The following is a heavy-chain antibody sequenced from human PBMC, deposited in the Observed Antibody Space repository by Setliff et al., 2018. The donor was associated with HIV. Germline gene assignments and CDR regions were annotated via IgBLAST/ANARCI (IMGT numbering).Heavy chain of an antibody. CDR2: ISPTNTYT. CDR3: ARVPNYNDYVGDHYHMDV. D-gene: IGHD4-17*01. CDR1: GFTFNDYY. J-gene: IGHJ6*03. Sequence: GGSLRLSCAASGFTFNDYYMSWVRQAPGKGLEWVSYISPTNTYTNYADSVKGRFAISRDNAKNSLYLHMNSLRADDTAVYYCARVPNYNDYVGDHYHMDVWGTGTTVTVSS. V-gene: IGHV3-11*05.